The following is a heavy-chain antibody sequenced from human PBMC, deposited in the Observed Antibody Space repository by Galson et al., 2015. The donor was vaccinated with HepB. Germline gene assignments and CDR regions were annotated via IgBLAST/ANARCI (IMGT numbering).Heavy chain of an antibody. Sequence: SLRLSCAASGFTFSSYAMSWVRQAPGKGLEWVSAISGSGGSTYYADSVKGRFTISRDNSKNTLYLQMNSLRAEDTAVYYCAKALGSAVAGPPDYWGQGTLVTVSS. V-gene: IGHV3-23*01. CDR3: AKALGSAVAGPPDY. J-gene: IGHJ4*02. D-gene: IGHD6-19*01. CDR2: ISGSGGST. CDR1: GFTFSSYA.